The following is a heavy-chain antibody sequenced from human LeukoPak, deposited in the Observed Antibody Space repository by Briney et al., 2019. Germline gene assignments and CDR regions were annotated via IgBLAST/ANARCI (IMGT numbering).Heavy chain of an antibody. CDR2: IYHSGST. V-gene: IGHV4-30-2*01. D-gene: IGHD5-24*01. J-gene: IGHJ3*02. Sequence: SQTLSLTCTVSGGSISSGGYYWSWIRQPPGKGLEWIGYIYHSGSTYCNPSLKSRVTISVDRSKNQFSLKLSSVTAADTAVYYCARDRATNDAFDIWGQGTMVTVSS. CDR1: GGSISSGGYY. CDR3: ARDRATNDAFDI.